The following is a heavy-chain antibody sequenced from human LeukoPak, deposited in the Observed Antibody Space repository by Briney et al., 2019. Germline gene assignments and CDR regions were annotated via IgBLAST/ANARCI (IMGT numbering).Heavy chain of an antibody. V-gene: IGHV3-9*01. Sequence: QPGGSLRLSCAASGFTFDDYAMHWVRQAPGKGLEWVSGISWNSGSIGYADSVKGRFTISRDNAKNSLYLQMNSLRAEDTAFYYCARGENGSFDYLGQGTLVIVSS. CDR1: GFTFDDYA. D-gene: IGHD3-10*01. CDR2: ISWNSGSI. J-gene: IGHJ4*02. CDR3: ARGENGSFDY.